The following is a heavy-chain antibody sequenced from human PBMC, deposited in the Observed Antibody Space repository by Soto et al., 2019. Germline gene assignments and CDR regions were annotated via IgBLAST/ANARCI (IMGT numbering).Heavy chain of an antibody. CDR1: GFTFSSYA. V-gene: IGHV3-30-3*01. CDR3: AIDGYCGYERGPGYSYGSLDY. Sequence: HPGGSLRLSCAASGFTFSSYAMHWVRQAPGKGLEWVAVISYDGSNKYYADSVKGRFTISRDNSKNTLYLQMNSLRAEDTAVYYCAIDGYCGYERGPGYSYGSLDYWGHGT. CDR2: ISYDGSNK. J-gene: IGHJ4*01. D-gene: IGHD5-18*01.